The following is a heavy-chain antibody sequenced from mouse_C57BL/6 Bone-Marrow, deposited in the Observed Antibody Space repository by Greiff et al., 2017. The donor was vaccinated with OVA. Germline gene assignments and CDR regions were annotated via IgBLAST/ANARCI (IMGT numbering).Heavy chain of an antibody. Sequence: EVQLQQSGPELVKPGASVKMSCKASGYTFTDYNMHWVKQSHGKSLEWIGYINPNNGGTSYNQKFKGKATLTVNKSSSTAYMELRSLTSEDSAVYYGARWAYYSNYGGGYWGQGTTLTVSS. CDR3: ARWAYYSNYGGGY. CDR1: GYTFTDYN. V-gene: IGHV1-22*01. J-gene: IGHJ2*01. D-gene: IGHD2-5*01. CDR2: INPNNGGT.